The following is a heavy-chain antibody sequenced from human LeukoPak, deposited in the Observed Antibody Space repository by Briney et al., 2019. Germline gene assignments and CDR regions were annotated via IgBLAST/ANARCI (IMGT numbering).Heavy chain of an antibody. J-gene: IGHJ4*02. V-gene: IGHV4-39*07. CDR2: INHSGST. CDR1: GDSISSSSSY. D-gene: IGHD5-18*01. Sequence: PSETLSLTCTVSGDSISSSSSYWGWIRQAPGKGLEWIGEINHSGSTNYSPSLKSRVTISVDTSKNQFSLKLSSVTAADTALYYCARMSRYSYGSFDYWGQGTLVTVSS. CDR3: ARMSRYSYGSFDY.